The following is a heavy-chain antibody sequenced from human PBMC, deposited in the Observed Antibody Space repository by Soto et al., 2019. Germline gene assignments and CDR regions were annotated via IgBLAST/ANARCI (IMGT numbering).Heavy chain of an antibody. CDR2: IRSNGGST. CDR1: GFTFSSYA. Sequence: GGSLRLSCAASGFTFSSYAMHWVRQAPGKGLEYVSAIRSNGGSTYYANSVKGRLTIYRDNSKNTLYLQMGSLRAEDMAVYYCARVGNSGEYYLDSWGQGTLVTVSS. J-gene: IGHJ4*02. D-gene: IGHD6-19*01. V-gene: IGHV3-64*01. CDR3: ARVGNSGEYYLDS.